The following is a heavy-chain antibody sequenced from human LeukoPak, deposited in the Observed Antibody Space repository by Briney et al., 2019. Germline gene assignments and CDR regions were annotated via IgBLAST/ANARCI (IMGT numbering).Heavy chain of an antibody. D-gene: IGHD3-10*01. Sequence: SETLSLTCIVSGGSFSSYYCSWIRQPAGKGLEWIGRIYTTGSTNYNPSLKSRVTMSVDTSKNQFSLKLSSVTAADTAVYYCARGDGSGTYYAFDYWGQGTLVTVSS. CDR3: ARGDGSGTYYAFDY. V-gene: IGHV4-4*07. CDR1: GGSFSSYY. CDR2: IYTTGST. J-gene: IGHJ4*02.